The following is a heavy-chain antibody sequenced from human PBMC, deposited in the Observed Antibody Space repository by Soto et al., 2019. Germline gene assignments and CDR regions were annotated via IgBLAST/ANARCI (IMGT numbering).Heavy chain of an antibody. V-gene: IGHV3-74*01. J-gene: IGHJ4*02. CDR3: ASLFDSTYSPSPFDY. CDR2: IKSDGSSA. CDR1: GFAFTSYW. D-gene: IGHD2-15*01. Sequence: GGSLRLSCAASGFAFTSYWMHWLRQAPGKGLVWVARIKSDGSSADYADSVKGRFTISRDNAKNTLYLQMDSLRAEDSAVYYCASLFDSTYSPSPFDYWGQGTLVTVSS.